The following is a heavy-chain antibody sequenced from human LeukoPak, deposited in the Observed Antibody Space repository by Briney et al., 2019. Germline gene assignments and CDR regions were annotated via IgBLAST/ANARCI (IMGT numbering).Heavy chain of an antibody. CDR2: INHSGST. CDR1: GGSFSGYY. D-gene: IGHD3-10*01. CDR3: ATAPLNYYGSGSYYYPLHFDY. J-gene: IGHJ4*02. Sequence: SETLSLTCAVYGGSFSGYYWSWIRQPPGKGLEWIGEINHSGSTNYNPSLKSRVTISVDTSKNQFSLKLSSVTAADTAVYYCATAPLNYYGSGSYYYPLHFDYWGQGTRVTVSS. V-gene: IGHV4-34*01.